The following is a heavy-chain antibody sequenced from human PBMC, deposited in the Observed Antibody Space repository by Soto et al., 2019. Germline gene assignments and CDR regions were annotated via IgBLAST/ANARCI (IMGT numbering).Heavy chain of an antibody. D-gene: IGHD3-16*01. V-gene: IGHV4-30-4*01. J-gene: IGHJ6*02. CDR2: IFSSGTT. CDR3: ARVPSPFDYYYAMDV. Sequence: SETLSLTCTVSGDSISSGNKYWSWIRQPPGKGLEWIGYIFSSGTTYYNPSLKSRLTMSLDASQNQFSLKLNSLTDADTAVYFCARVPSPFDYYYAMDVWCQGTTVTV. CDR1: GDSISSGNKY.